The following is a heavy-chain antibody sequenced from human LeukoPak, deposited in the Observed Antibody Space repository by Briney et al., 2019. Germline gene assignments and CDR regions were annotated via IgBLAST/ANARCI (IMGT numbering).Heavy chain of an antibody. Sequence: GGSLRLSCAASGFTFSSYGMHWVRQAPGKGLEWVAVISHDGSNKYYADSVKGRFTISRDNSKNTLYLQMNSLRAEDTAVYYCARGGYSSSRYVYSSGSFDYWGQGTLVTVSS. J-gene: IGHJ4*02. CDR3: ARGGYSSSRYVYSSGSFDY. V-gene: IGHV3-30*03. CDR1: GFTFSSYG. D-gene: IGHD6-13*01. CDR2: ISHDGSNK.